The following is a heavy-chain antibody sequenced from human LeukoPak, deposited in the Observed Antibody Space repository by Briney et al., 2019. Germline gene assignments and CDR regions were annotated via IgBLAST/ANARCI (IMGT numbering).Heavy chain of an antibody. CDR1: GFTFSFFE. CDR2: ISTSGSPI. Sequence: GGSLRLSCAASGFTFSFFEMNWVRQAPGKGLEWVSYISTSGSPIYYADSVKGRFTISRDNSKNTLYLQMNNLRAEDTAVYYCATPRGTVTTGAVYWGQGTLVTVSS. CDR3: ATPRGTVTTGAVY. J-gene: IGHJ4*02. D-gene: IGHD4-17*01. V-gene: IGHV3-48*03.